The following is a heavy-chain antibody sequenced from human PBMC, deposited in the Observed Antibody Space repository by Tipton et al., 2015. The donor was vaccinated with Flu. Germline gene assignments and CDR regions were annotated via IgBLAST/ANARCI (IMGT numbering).Heavy chain of an antibody. CDR3: ARGIGQDLYYYYGMDV. Sequence: TLSLTCTVSGGSISSYYWSWIRQPPGKGLEWIGYIYYSGSTNYNPSLKSRATISVDTSKNQFSLKLSSVTAADTAVYYCARGIGQDLYYYYGMDVWGQGTTVTVSS. D-gene: IGHD2-15*01. V-gene: IGHV4-59*01. CDR1: GGSISSYY. J-gene: IGHJ6*02. CDR2: IYYSGST.